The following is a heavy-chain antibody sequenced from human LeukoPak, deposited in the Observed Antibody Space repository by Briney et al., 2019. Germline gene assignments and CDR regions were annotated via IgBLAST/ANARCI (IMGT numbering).Heavy chain of an antibody. CDR3: ASAVSSRIVVAGSLFY. D-gene: IGHD6-19*01. J-gene: IGHJ4*02. Sequence: GGSLRLSCAASGFTFSTYGMHWVRQAPGKGLEWVAFIRYDGSNKYYADSVKGRFTISRDNSKNTVYLQMNMLRAEDTAVYYCASAVSSRIVVAGSLFYWGQGTLVTVSS. CDR2: IRYDGSNK. V-gene: IGHV3-30*02. CDR1: GFTFSTYG.